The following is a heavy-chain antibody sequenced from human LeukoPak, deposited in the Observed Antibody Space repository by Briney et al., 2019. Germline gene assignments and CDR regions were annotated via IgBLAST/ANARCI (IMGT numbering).Heavy chain of an antibody. D-gene: IGHD2-2*02. V-gene: IGHV1-69*05. Sequence: SVKVSCKASGGTFSSYAISWVRQAPGQGLEWMGGIIPIFGTANYAQKFQGRVTITTDESTSTAYMEPSSLRSEDTAVYYCARSPDPYCSSTSCYRGSRFYMDVWGKGTTVTVSS. CDR3: ARSPDPYCSSTSCYRGSRFYMDV. J-gene: IGHJ6*03. CDR1: GGTFSSYA. CDR2: IIPIFGTA.